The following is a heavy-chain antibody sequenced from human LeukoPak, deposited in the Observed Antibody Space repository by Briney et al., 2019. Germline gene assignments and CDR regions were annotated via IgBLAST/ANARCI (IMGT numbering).Heavy chain of an antibody. V-gene: IGHV4-59*01. Sequence: PSETLSLTCTVSGGSISSYYWSWIRQPPGKGLEWIGYIYYSGSTNYNPSLKSRVTISVDTSKNRFSLKLTSVTAADTAVYYCARKISQVDVWGQGTTVTVSS. CDR2: IYYSGST. CDR3: ARKISQVDV. J-gene: IGHJ6*02. CDR1: GGSISSYY.